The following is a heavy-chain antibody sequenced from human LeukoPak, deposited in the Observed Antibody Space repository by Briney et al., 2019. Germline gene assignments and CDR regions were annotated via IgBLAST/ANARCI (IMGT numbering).Heavy chain of an antibody. CDR2: IYYSGST. CDR3: ARDRYGDYEYYFDY. CDR1: GGSISSGGYY. D-gene: IGHD4-17*01. Sequence: PSETLSLTCTVSGGSISSGGYYWSWIRQHPGKGLEWIGCIYYSGSTYYNPSLKSRVTISVDTSKNQFSLKLSSVTAADTAVYYCARDRYGDYEYYFDYWGQGTLVTVSS. V-gene: IGHV4-31*03. J-gene: IGHJ4*02.